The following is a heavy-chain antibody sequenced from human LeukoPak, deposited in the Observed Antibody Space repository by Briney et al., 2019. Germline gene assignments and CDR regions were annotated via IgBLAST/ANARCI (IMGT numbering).Heavy chain of an antibody. Sequence: PSETLSLTCTVSGGSISSYYWSWIRQPPGKGLEWIGYIYYSGSTNYNPSLKSRVTISVDTSKNQFSLELSSVTAADTAVYYCARGRGYSYGTYAFDIWGQGTMVTVSS. J-gene: IGHJ3*02. CDR2: IYYSGST. CDR3: ARGRGYSYGTYAFDI. D-gene: IGHD5-18*01. V-gene: IGHV4-59*12. CDR1: GGSISSYY.